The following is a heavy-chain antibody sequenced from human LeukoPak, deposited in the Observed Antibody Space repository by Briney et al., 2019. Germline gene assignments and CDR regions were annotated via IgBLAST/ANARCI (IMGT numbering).Heavy chain of an antibody. D-gene: IGHD3-10*01. J-gene: IGHJ6*03. CDR1: GFTFSSYA. V-gene: IGHV3-23*01. CDR3: AKGLGSNYYYYMDV. CDR2: ISGSGGST. Sequence: GGSLRLSCAASGFTFSSYAMSWVRQAPGKGLEWVSAISGSGGSTYYADSVKGRFTISRDNSKNTLYLQMNSLRAEDTAVYYCAKGLGSNYYYYMDVWGKGTTVTVSS.